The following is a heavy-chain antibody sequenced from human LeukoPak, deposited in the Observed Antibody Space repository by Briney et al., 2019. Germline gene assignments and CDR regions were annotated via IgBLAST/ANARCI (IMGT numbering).Heavy chain of an antibody. Sequence: GGSLRLSCAASGFTVSNKYMAWVRQVPGKGLEWVSVMYSGGSTFYIESVEGRFTTSRDTAKNTMYLQMKSLRVEDTALYFCAGGSPRDGYNDAFDTWGQGTTVAVS. CDR1: GFTVSNKY. CDR2: MYSGGST. D-gene: IGHD5-24*01. CDR3: AGGSPRDGYNDAFDT. V-gene: IGHV3-53*01. J-gene: IGHJ3*02.